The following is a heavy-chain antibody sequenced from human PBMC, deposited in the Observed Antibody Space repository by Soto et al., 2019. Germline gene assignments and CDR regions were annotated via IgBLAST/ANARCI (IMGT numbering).Heavy chain of an antibody. CDR3: VKDPVSGGSGGSYFDD. CDR1: GFPFSNYA. CDR2: MSGNGGRI. J-gene: IGHJ4*01. D-gene: IGHD2-8*02. V-gene: IGHV3-23*01. Sequence: GGSLRLSCAVSGFPFSNYAMTWVRQAPGKGLEWVSLMSGNGGRIVYADSVKGRFTISRDNSKNTLYLQMNRLTLEDTAVYYCVKDPVSGGSGGSYFDDWGHGTLVIVSS.